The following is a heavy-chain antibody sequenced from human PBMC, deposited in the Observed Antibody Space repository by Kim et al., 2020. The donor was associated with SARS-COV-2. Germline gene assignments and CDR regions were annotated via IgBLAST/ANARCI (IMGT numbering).Heavy chain of an antibody. CDR1: GFTFSNYG. CDR3: ATDPRSSLGY. V-gene: IGHV3-30*03. CDR2: MSYDVSEK. J-gene: IGHJ4*02. D-gene: IGHD3-16*01. Sequence: GGSLRLSCAASGFTFSNYGMHWVRQAPGKGLEWVALMSYDVSEKYYADSVKGRFTISRDNPKNTLFLQMDSLRAEDTAVYYCATDPRSSLGYWGQGTLVT.